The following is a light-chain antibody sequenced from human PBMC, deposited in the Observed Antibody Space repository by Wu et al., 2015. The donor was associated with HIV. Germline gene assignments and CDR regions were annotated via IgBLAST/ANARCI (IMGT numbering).Light chain of an antibody. CDR1: QTVASDY. CDR3: QQYGSSPYT. V-gene: IGKV3-20*01. CDR2: GAS. J-gene: IGKJ2*01. Sequence: VLTQSPGTLSLSPGERATLSCRASQTVASDYLAWYQQRPGQSPKLLIYGASSRATGIPDRFSGSGSGTDFTLTIRRPEPGDIAVYYCQQYGSSPYTFGQGTKLEI.